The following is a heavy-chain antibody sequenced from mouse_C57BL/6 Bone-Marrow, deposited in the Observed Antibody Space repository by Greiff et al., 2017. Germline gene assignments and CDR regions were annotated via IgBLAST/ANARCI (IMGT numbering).Heavy chain of an antibody. Sequence: QVQLQQPGAELVKPGASVKMSCKASGYTFTSYWITWVKQRPGQGLEWIGDINPGRGSTNYNEKFKSKATLTVDTSSSTAYMQLSSLTSEDSAVYYCARSGRKRGCAYWGQGTLVTVSA. CDR3: ARSGRKRGCAY. D-gene: IGHD3-1*01. CDR2: INPGRGST. V-gene: IGHV1-55*01. J-gene: IGHJ3*01. CDR1: GYTFTSYW.